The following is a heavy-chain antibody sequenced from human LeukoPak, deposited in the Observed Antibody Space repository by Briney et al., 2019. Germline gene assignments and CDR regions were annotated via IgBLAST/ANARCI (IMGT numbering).Heavy chain of an antibody. D-gene: IGHD3-9*01. CDR2: IRSKTDGETI. Sequence: GGSLRLSCAASGFTFSNAWMIWVRQAPGKGLEWVGRIRSKTDGETIHYAAPVKGRFTISRDDSENTLYLQMDSLKTEDTAVYYCTTDWVLRSFADYWGQGTLVTVSS. V-gene: IGHV3-15*01. CDR3: TTDWVLRSFADY. CDR1: GFTFSNAW. J-gene: IGHJ4*02.